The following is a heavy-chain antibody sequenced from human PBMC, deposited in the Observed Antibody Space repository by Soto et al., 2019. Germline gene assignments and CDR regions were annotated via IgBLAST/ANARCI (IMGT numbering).Heavy chain of an antibody. Sequence: GGSLTVSRAAAGFXICSYAMHCDRQAPGKGLEWVAVISYDGSNKYYADSVKGRFTISRDNSKNTLYLQMNSLRAEDTAVYYCARDQRWSHDDFDICGQGTMVSVSS. D-gene: IGHD1-1*01. CDR1: GFXICSYA. CDR2: ISYDGSNK. CDR3: ARDQRWSHDDFDI. J-gene: IGHJ3*02. V-gene: IGHV3-30-3*01.